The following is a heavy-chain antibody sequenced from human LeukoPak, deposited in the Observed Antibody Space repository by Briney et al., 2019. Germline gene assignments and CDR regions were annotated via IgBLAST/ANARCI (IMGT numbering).Heavy chain of an antibody. J-gene: IGHJ4*02. Sequence: PGGSLRLSCAVSGFAVSSNYMTWVRQAPGKGLEWVSVIYSGGSTYYADSVKGRFTIPRDNSENTVYLQMSSLRAEDTAVYYCARDFSGVDYFDYWGQGTLVTVSS. D-gene: IGHD3-10*01. CDR1: GFAVSSNY. V-gene: IGHV3-53*01. CDR2: IYSGGST. CDR3: ARDFSGVDYFDY.